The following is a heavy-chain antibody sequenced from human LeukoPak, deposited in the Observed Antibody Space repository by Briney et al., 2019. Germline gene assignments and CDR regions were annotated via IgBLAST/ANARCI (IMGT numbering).Heavy chain of an antibody. CDR3: AKRHCSSTSCYSPYYYYYMDV. V-gene: IGHV3-23*01. D-gene: IGHD2-2*01. Sequence: PGGSPRLSCAASGFTFSSYAMSWVRQAPGKGLEWVSAISGSGGSTYYADSVKGRFTISRDNSKNTLYLQMNSLRAEDTAVYYCAKRHCSSTSCYSPYYYYYMDVWGKGTTVTVSS. J-gene: IGHJ6*03. CDR2: ISGSGGST. CDR1: GFTFSSYA.